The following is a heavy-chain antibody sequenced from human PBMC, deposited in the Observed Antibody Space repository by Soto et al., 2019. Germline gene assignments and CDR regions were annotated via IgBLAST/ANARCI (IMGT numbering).Heavy chain of an antibody. V-gene: IGHV5-51*01. CDR2: IYPGDSDT. CDR1: GYSFTSYW. J-gene: IGHJ3*02. CDR3: ERPPSVAGRLGAFGI. D-gene: IGHD6-19*01. Sequence: PGESLKISCKGSGYSFTSYWIGWVRQMPGKGLEWMGIIYPGDSDTRYSPSFQGQVTISADKSISTAYLQWSSLKASDTAMYYCERPPSVAGRLGAFGICGQGPMVTVSS.